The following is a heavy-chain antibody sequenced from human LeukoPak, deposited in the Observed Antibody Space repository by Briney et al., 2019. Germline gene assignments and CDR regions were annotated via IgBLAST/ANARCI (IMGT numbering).Heavy chain of an antibody. CDR2: IYYSGST. J-gene: IGHJ5*02. CDR1: GGSISSYY. V-gene: IGHV4-59*01. D-gene: IGHD6-13*01. Sequence: SETLSLTCTVSGGSISSYYWSWIRQPPGKGLEWIGYIYYSGSTNYNPSLKSRVTISVDTSKNQFSLKLSSVTAADTAVYYCARDRSRRSSSWTRGDWFDPRGQGTLVTVSS. CDR3: ARDRSRRSSSWTRGDWFDP.